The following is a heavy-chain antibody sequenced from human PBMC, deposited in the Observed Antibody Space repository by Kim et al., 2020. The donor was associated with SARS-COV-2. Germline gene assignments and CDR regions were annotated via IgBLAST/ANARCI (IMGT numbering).Heavy chain of an antibody. Sequence: GGSLRLSCAASGFTFSNAWMSWVRQAPGKGLEWVGRIKSKTDGGTTDYAAPVKGRFTISRDDSKNTLYLQMNSLKTEDTAVYYCTTDRSYDSSGYYYVLGAFDIWGQGTMVTVSS. V-gene: IGHV3-15*01. J-gene: IGHJ3*02. CDR3: TTDRSYDSSGYYYVLGAFDI. CDR1: GFTFSNAW. D-gene: IGHD3-22*01. CDR2: IKSKTDGGTT.